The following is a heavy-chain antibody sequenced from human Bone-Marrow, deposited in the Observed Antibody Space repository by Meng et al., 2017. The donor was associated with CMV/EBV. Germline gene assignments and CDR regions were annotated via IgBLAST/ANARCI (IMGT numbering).Heavy chain of an antibody. V-gene: IGHV1-8*02. CDR1: GYTFTSYY. Sequence: ASVKVSFKASGYTFTSYYMHWVRQATGQGLEWMGWMNPNSGNTGYAQKFQGRVTMTRNTSISTAYMELSSLRSEDTAVYYCARGRDIVVVVAATHPYDNWGQGTLVTVSS. CDR2: MNPNSGNT. CDR3: ARGRDIVVVVAATHPYDN. J-gene: IGHJ4*02. D-gene: IGHD2-15*01.